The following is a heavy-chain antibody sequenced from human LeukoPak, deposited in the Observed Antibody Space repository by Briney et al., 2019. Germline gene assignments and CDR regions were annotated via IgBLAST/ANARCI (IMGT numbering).Heavy chain of an antibody. J-gene: IGHJ5*02. CDR1: GDSISSGGYY. CDR3: ARDGRGSGWYPNWFDP. D-gene: IGHD6-19*01. V-gene: IGHV4-31*03. Sequence: PSQTLSLTCTVSGDSISSGGYYWSWIRQHPGKGLEWIGYIYYSGSTYYNPSLKSRVTISVDTSKNQFSLKLSSVTAADTAVYYCARDGRGSGWYPNWFDPWGQGTLVTVSS. CDR2: IYYSGST.